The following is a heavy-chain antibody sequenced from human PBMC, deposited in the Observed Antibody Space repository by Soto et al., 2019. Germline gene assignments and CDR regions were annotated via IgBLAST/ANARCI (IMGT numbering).Heavy chain of an antibody. D-gene: IGHD3-22*01. CDR3: AKEYYYDGIVGCFFDY. Sequence: QVQLVESGGGVVQPGRSLRLSCAASGFTFSSYGMHWVRQAPGKGLEWVAVISYDGSNKYYADSVKGRFTISRDNSKNTLYLQMNSLRAEDTAVYYCAKEYYYDGIVGCFFDYWGQGTLVTVSS. J-gene: IGHJ4*02. CDR2: ISYDGSNK. CDR1: GFTFSSYG. V-gene: IGHV3-30*18.